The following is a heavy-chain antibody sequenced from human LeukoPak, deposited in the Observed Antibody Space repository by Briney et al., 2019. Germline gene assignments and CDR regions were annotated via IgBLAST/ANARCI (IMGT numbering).Heavy chain of an antibody. Sequence: PGGSLRLSCATSGFNFGDYVMSWVRQAPGKGLEWVAVISYDGSNKYYADSVKGRFTISRDNSKNTLYLQMNSLRAEDTAVYYCARDLVEDSSGYYSPYYYYYGMDVWGQGTTVTVSS. CDR2: ISYDGSNK. CDR1: GFNFGDYV. V-gene: IGHV3-30-3*01. J-gene: IGHJ6*02. CDR3: ARDLVEDSSGYYSPYYYYYGMDV. D-gene: IGHD3-22*01.